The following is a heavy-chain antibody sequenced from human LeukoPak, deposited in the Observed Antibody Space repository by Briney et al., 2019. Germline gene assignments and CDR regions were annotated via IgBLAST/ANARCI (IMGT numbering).Heavy chain of an antibody. D-gene: IGHD6-6*01. CDR2: INHSGST. Sequence: SETLSLTCAVYGGSFSGYYWSWLRQPPGKGLEWIGEINHSGSTNYNPSLKSRVTISVDTSKNQFSLKLSSVTAADTAVYYCARVSIAARPYYFDYWGQGTLVTVSS. V-gene: IGHV4-34*01. CDR3: ARVSIAARPYYFDY. J-gene: IGHJ4*02. CDR1: GGSFSGYY.